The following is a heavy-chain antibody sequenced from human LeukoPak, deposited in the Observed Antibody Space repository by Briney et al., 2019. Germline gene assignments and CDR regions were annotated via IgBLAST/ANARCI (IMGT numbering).Heavy chain of an antibody. CDR3: ARRATTERGHSYGLDF. V-gene: IGHV3-21*01. CDR1: GFTFNRFT. D-gene: IGHD5-18*01. CDR2: ISTSSSYI. Sequence: PGGSLRLSCAASGFTFNRFTMNWVRQAPGKGLEWVSSISTSSSYIYYADSLTGRFTISRDNAKNSLYLQMNSLRAEDTAMYYCARRATTERGHSYGLDFWGQGTLVTVSS. J-gene: IGHJ4*02.